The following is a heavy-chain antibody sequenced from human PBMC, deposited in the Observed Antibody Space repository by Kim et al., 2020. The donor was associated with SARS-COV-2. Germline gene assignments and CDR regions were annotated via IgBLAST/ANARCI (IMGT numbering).Heavy chain of an antibody. J-gene: IGHJ4*02. V-gene: IGHV3-23*01. D-gene: IGHD3-10*01. Sequence: DSVKGRFTISRDKSKSTLYLQMNSLRDEDTAVYYCAKDSLVRGVITTTIDYWGQGTLVTVSS. CDR3: AKDSLVRGVITTTIDY.